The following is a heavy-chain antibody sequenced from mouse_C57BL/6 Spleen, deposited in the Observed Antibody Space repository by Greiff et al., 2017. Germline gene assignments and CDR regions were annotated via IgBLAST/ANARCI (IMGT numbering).Heavy chain of an antibody. CDR2: IDPENGDT. D-gene: IGHD1-1*01. Sequence: VQLLQSGAELVRPGASVKLSCTASGFNFQDDYMHWVKQRPEQGLEWIGWIDPENGDTEYASKFQGKATITAATSSNAAYLQLSSLTSEDTAVYYCTTEHTTIQTSYAMDYWGQGTSVTVSS. V-gene: IGHV14-4*01. CDR1: GFNFQDDY. CDR3: TTEHTTIQTSYAMDY. J-gene: IGHJ4*01.